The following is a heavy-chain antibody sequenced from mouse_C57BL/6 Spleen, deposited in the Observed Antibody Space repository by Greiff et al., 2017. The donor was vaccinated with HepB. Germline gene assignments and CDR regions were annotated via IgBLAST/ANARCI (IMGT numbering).Heavy chain of an antibody. D-gene: IGHD2-4*01. CDR2: IDPETGGT. CDR3: TKGGIMITYYFDY. J-gene: IGHJ2*01. V-gene: IGHV1-15*01. CDR1: GYTFTDYE. Sequence: QVTLKESGAELVRPGASVTLSCKASGYTFTDYEMHWVKQTPVHGLEWIGAIDPETGGTAYNQKFKGKAILTADKSSSTAYMELRSLTSEDSAVYYCTKGGIMITYYFDYWGQGTTLTVSS.